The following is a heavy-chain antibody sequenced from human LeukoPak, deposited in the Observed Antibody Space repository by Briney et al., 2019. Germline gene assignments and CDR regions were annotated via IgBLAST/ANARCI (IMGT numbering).Heavy chain of an antibody. CDR1: GYTFTGYY. Sequence: ASVKVSCKASGYTFTGYYIHWVRQAPGQGLAWMGWINANSGGTDYAQKFQDTVTMTRDTSITTAYMELSRLRSDDTAVYYCARGVPDSASIGDYWGQGTLVTVSS. CDR2: INANSGGT. D-gene: IGHD2-21*01. J-gene: IGHJ4*02. V-gene: IGHV1-2*02. CDR3: ARGVPDSASIGDY.